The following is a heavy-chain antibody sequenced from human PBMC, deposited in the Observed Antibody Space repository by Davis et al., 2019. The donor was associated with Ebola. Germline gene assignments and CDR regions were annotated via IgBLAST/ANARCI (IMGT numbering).Heavy chain of an antibody. J-gene: IGHJ4*02. CDR1: GFTFSSYS. V-gene: IGHV3-48*04. CDR2: ISSSGSTI. D-gene: IGHD5-12*01. Sequence: GESLKISCAASGFTFSSYSMNWVRQAPGKGLEWVSYISSSGSTIYYADSVKGRFTISRDNAKNSLYLQMNSLRAEDTAVYYCARVEDSGYDDYWGQGTLVTVSS. CDR3: ARVEDSGYDDY.